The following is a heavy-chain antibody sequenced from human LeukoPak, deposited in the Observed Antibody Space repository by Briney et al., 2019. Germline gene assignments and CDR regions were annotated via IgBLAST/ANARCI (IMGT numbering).Heavy chain of an antibody. CDR2: ISYDGSNK. CDR1: GFTFSSYA. V-gene: IGHV3-30*04. CDR3: ARGGLDY. J-gene: IGHJ4*02. Sequence: GGSLRLSCAASGFTFSSYAMHWVRQAPGKGLEWVAVISYDGSNKYYADSVKDRFTISRDNSKNTLYLQMNSLRAEDTAVYYCARGGLDYWGQGTLVTVSS.